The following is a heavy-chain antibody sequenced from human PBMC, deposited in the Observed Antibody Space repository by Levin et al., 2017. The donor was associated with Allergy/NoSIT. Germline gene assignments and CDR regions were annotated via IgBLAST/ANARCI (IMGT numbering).Heavy chain of an antibody. D-gene: IGHD3-10*01. CDR2: INWNGGTT. CDR3: ARDHDGEDEYFDF. CDR1: GFTFDDYG. Sequence: VASVKVSCAASGFTFDDYGMTWVRQAPGKGLEWVSIINWNGGTTGYADSVQGRFTISRDNAKNSLYLQMNSLRVEDTAVYYCARDHDGEDEYFDFWGQGTLVTVSS. V-gene: IGHV3-20*04. J-gene: IGHJ4*02.